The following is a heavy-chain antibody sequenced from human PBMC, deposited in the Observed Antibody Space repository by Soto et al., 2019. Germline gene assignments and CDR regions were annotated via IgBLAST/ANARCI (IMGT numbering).Heavy chain of an antibody. J-gene: IGHJ4*02. CDR2: IYYSGST. D-gene: IGHD6-13*01. V-gene: IGHV4-30-4*01. Sequence: SETLSLTCTVSGGSISSGDYYWSWIRQPPGKGLEWIGYIYYSGSTYYNPSLKSRVTISVDTSKNQFSLKLSSVTAADTAVYYCAREKFSSSWQYFDYWGQGTLVTVSS. CDR3: AREKFSSSWQYFDY. CDR1: GGSISSGDYY.